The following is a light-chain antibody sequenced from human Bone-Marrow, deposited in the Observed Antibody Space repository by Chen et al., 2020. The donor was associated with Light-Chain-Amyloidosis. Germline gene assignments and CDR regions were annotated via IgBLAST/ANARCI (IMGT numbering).Light chain of an antibody. CDR2: DDN. Sequence: QSALTQPASLSGSPGQSITISCTGTRTDVGKYNLVSWYQRHPGKAPKLIIVDDNKRPSGVPSRFSGSRSGYTASLTISGLQAEDESDYYCCSYAGSQIFVFGTGSRVTVL. V-gene: IGLV2-23*01. J-gene: IGLJ1*01. CDR3: CSYAGSQIFV. CDR1: RTDVGKYNL.